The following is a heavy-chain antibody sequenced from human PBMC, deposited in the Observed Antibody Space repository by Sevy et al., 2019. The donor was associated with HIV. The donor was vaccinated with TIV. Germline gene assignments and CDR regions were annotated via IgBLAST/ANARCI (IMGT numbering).Heavy chain of an antibody. CDR2: FNPNSGGT. CDR1: GYTFSDYY. J-gene: IGHJ6*02. CDR3: ARQSAYHFYGMDV. Sequence: ASVKVSCKASGYTFSDYYIHWVRQAPGQGLEWMGWFNPNSGGTNYAQKFQGRVTMTRDTSITTAYMELSRMRSDDTAVYYCARQSAYHFYGMDVWGQGTTVTVSS. V-gene: IGHV1-2*02. D-gene: IGHD3-16*01.